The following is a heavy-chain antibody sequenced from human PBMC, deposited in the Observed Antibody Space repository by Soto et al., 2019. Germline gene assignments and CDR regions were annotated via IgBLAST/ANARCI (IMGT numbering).Heavy chain of an antibody. V-gene: IGHV1-8*01. D-gene: IGHD3-3*01. CDR3: ARGATADYDFWANPRGDWLDL. CDR2: MNPLSEKSKT. Sequence: QPQLEQSGAELKKPGASVRVSCKASGYTFTSHDIIWVRQAAGPGLEWMGWMNPLSEKSKTSYLPNFEDTLIMTRATSLETAYLELSGLRSDDTAIYYCARGATADYDFWANPRGDWLDLWGQGTLVIVSS. CDR1: GYTFTSHD. J-gene: IGHJ5*02.